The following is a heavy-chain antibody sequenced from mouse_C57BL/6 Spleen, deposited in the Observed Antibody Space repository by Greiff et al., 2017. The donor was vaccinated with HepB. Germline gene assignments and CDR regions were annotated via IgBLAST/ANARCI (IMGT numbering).Heavy chain of an antibody. CDR2: ISYDGSN. J-gene: IGHJ4*01. D-gene: IGHD4-1*01. CDR3: ARGWEDYAMDY. V-gene: IGHV3-6*01. Sequence: EVKLQESGPGLVKPSQSLSLTCSVTGYSITSGYYWNWIRQFPGNKLEWMGYISYDGSNNYNPSLKNRISITRDTSKNQFFLKLNSVTTEDTATYYCARGWEDYAMDYWGQGTSVTVSS. CDR1: GYSITSGYY.